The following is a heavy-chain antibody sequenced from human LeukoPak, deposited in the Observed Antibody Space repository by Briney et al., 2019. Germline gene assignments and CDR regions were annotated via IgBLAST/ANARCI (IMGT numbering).Heavy chain of an antibody. J-gene: IGHJ4*02. CDR3: AKGIRSSGWSKYSDY. D-gene: IGHD6-19*01. V-gene: IGHV3-23*01. CDR1: GLTFSSYA. Sequence: GGSLRLSCAASGLTFSSYAMSWVRQAPGKGLEWVSTISGSGGSTYYADSVKGRFTISRDNSKNTLYLQMNSLRAEDTAVYYCAKGIRSSGWSKYSDYWGQGTLVTVSS. CDR2: ISGSGGST.